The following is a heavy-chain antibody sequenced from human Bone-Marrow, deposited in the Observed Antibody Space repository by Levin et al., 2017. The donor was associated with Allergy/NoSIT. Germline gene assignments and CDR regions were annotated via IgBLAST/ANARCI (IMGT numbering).Heavy chain of an antibody. J-gene: IGHJ6*02. CDR2: IYYSGST. CDR1: GGSIRSSSYY. Sequence: PSQTLSLPCTVSGGSIRSSSYYWGWIRQPPGKGLEWIGSIYYSGSTYYNPSLKSRVTISVDTSKNQFSLKLSSVTAADTAVYYCATLLGPGGMDVWGQGTTVTVSS. V-gene: IGHV4-39*01. CDR3: ATLLGPGGMDV. D-gene: IGHD1-26*01.